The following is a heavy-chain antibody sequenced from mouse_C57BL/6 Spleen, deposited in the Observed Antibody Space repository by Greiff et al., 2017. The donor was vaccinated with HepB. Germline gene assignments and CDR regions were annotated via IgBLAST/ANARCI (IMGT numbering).Heavy chain of an antibody. CDR3: ARYGYYYFDY. J-gene: IGHJ2*01. CDR2: ISDGGSYT. CDR1: GFTFSSYA. D-gene: IGHD2-2*01. V-gene: IGHV5-4*03. Sequence: EVMLVESGGGLVKPGGSLKLSCAASGFTFSSYAMSWVRQTPEKRLEWVATISDGGSYTYYPDNVKGRFTISRDNAKNNLYLQMSHLKSEDTAMYYCARYGYYYFDYWGQGTTLTVSS.